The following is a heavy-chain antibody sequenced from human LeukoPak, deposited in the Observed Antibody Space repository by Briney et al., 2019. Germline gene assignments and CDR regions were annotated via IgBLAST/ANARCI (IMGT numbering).Heavy chain of an antibody. J-gene: IGHJ4*02. Sequence: ASVKVSCKASGYTFTSYAMHWVRQAPGQRLEWMGWINAGNGNTKYSQEFQGRVTITRDTSASTAYMELSSLRSEDMAVYYCARGSGYCSGDSCSLDYWGQGTLVTVSS. D-gene: IGHD2-15*01. CDR2: INAGNGNT. V-gene: IGHV1-3*03. CDR3: ARGSGYCSGDSCSLDY. CDR1: GYTFTSYA.